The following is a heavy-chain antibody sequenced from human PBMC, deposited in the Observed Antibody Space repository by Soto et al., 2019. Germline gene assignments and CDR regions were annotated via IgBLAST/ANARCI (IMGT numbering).Heavy chain of an antibody. Sequence: PSETLSLTCVVYGGSFNGYYWSWIRQPPGQGLEWIGEIHHSGGTNYNPSLKSRVTISVDTSKSQFSLELSSVTAADTSVYYCARARGGYSSSWYNWFDSWGQETLVTVSS. CDR2: IHHSGGT. D-gene: IGHD6-13*01. J-gene: IGHJ5*01. V-gene: IGHV4-34*01. CDR3: ARARGGYSSSWYNWFDS. CDR1: GGSFNGYY.